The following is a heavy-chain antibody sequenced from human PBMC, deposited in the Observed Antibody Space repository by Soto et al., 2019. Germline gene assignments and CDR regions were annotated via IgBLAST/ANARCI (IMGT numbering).Heavy chain of an antibody. V-gene: IGHV1-2*04. Sequence: ASVKVSCKASGYTFTGYYMHWVRQAPGQGLEWMGWVNPNSGGTNYAQKFQGWVTMTRDTSISTAYMELSRLRSDDTAVYYCARGGEYSVYCYYLDVWGKGTTVTGSS. D-gene: IGHD6-6*01. CDR1: GYTFTGYY. J-gene: IGHJ6*03. CDR2: VNPNSGGT. CDR3: ARGGEYSVYCYYLDV.